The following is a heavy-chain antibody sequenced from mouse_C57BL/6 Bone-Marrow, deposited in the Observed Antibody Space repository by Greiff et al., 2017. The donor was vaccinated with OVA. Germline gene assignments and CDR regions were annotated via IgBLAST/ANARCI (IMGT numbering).Heavy chain of an antibody. CDR2: IYPGSGST. CDR3: ARCYDYGSSYDAMDY. V-gene: IGHV1-55*01. J-gene: IGHJ4*01. CDR1: GYTFTSYW. D-gene: IGHD1-1*01. Sequence: QVHVKQSGAELVNPGASVKMSCKASGYTFTSYWITWVKQRPGQGLEWIGDIYPGSGSTNYNEKFKSKATLTVEPSSSTAYMQLSSLTSEDSAVYYCARCYDYGSSYDAMDYWGQGASGTVSS.